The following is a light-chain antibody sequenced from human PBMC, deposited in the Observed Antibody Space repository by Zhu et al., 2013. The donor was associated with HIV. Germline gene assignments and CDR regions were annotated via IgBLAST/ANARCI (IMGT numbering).Light chain of an antibody. Sequence: DIQMTQSPSTLSASVGDRVTITCRASQSISSWLAWYQQKPGKAPKLLIYDASSLQSGVPSRFSGSGSGTEFTLTITRLQPEDFATYFCQHSYLTPYTFGQGTKLEIK. J-gene: IGKJ2*01. CDR3: QHSYLTPYT. V-gene: IGKV1-5*01. CDR1: QSISSW. CDR2: DAS.